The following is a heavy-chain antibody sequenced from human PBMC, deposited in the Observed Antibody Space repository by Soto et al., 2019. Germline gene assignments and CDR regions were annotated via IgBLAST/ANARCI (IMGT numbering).Heavy chain of an antibody. CDR3: ARGVAEGFDY. CDR1: GYTFTTCP. J-gene: IGHJ4*01. D-gene: IGHD5-12*01. Sequence: QVQLVQSGAEVKKPGASVKVSCKASGYTFTTCPINWVRQATGQGLAWMGWMDPNSDDTAYAQKFQGRVTMTRDTSMSTAYMELSSLTSEDTAVYYCARGVAEGFDYWGHGTLVTVSS. CDR2: MDPNSDDT. V-gene: IGHV1-8*01.